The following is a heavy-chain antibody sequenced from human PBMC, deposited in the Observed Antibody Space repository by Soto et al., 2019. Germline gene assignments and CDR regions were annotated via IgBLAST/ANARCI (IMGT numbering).Heavy chain of an antibody. CDR1: GFTFSSYA. CDR2: ISGSGDST. CDR3: ARRGSGSYYDY. Sequence: EVQLLESGGGLVQPGGSLRLSCAASGFTFSSYAMSWVRQAPGKGLEWVSVISGSGDSTYYADSVKGRFTISRDNSKNTLYLQMNSLRAEDTAVYYCARRGSGSYYDYWGQGTPVTVSS. V-gene: IGHV3-23*01. J-gene: IGHJ4*02. D-gene: IGHD1-26*01.